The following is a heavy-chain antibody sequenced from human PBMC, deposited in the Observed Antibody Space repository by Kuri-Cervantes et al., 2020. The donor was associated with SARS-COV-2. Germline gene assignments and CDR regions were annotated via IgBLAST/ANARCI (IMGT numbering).Heavy chain of an antibody. V-gene: IGHV3-13*01. CDR2: IGTAGDT. J-gene: IGHJ4*02. CDR3: ARDRCSSTSCYATWDY. Sequence: LSLTCAASGFTFSSYDMHWVRQATGKGLEWVSAIGTAGDTYYPGSVKGRFTISRDNAKNSLYLQMNSLRAEDTAVYYCARDRCSSTSCYATWDYWGQGTLVTVSS. CDR1: GFTFSSYD. D-gene: IGHD2-2*01.